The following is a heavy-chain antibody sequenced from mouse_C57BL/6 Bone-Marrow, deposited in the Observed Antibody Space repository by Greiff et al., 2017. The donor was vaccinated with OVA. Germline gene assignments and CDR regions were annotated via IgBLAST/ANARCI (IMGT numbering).Heavy chain of an antibody. V-gene: IGHV1-81*01. CDR2: IYPRSGNT. Sequence: VKVVESGAELARPGASVKLSCKASGYTFTSYGISWVKQRTGQGLEWIGEIYPRSGNTYYNEKFKGKATLTADKSSSTAYMELRSLTSEDSAVYFCARRGNYYGSSYRWFAYWGQGTLVTVSA. CDR1: GYTFTSYG. J-gene: IGHJ3*01. CDR3: ARRGNYYGSSYRWFAY. D-gene: IGHD1-1*01.